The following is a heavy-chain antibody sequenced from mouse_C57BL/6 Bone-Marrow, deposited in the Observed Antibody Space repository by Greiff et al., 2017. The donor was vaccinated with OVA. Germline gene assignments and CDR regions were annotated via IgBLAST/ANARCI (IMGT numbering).Heavy chain of an antibody. CDR2: IDPSDSYT. V-gene: IGHV1-69*01. J-gene: IGHJ4*01. CDR1: GYTFTSYW. CDR3: ARDTTVVDYYAMDY. Sequence: VQLQQSGAELVMPGASVKLSCKASGYTFTSYWMHWVKQRPGQGLEWIGEIDPSDSYTNYNQKFKGQSTLTVDKSSSTAYMQLSSLTSEDSAVYYCARDTTVVDYYAMDYWGQGTSVTVSS. D-gene: IGHD1-1*01.